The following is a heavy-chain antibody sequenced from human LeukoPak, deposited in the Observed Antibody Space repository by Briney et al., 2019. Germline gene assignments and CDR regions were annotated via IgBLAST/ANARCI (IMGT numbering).Heavy chain of an antibody. Sequence: SETLSLTCTVSGGSISSSSYYWGWIRQPPGKGLEWIGSIYYSGSTYYNPSLKSRVTISVDTSKDQFSLKLSSVTAADTAVYYCARGPDTSSWTAEYFQHWGQGTLVTVSS. D-gene: IGHD6-13*01. V-gene: IGHV4-39*07. J-gene: IGHJ1*01. CDR3: ARGPDTSSWTAEYFQH. CDR2: IYYSGST. CDR1: GGSISSSSYY.